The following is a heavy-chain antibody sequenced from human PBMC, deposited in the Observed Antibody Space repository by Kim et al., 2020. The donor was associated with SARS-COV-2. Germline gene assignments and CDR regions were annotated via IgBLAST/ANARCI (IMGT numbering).Heavy chain of an antibody. J-gene: IGHJ6*03. V-gene: IGHV3-73*01. CDR2: T. D-gene: IGHD1-1*01. CDR3: TGYYDYYYYMDV. Sequence: TEYDAVVKGRLTMSRDGSKTTAYLQMNSLKAEDTAVYYCTGYYDYYYYMDVWGKGTTVTVSS.